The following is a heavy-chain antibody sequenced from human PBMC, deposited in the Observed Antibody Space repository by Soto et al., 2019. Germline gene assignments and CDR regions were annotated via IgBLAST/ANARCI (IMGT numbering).Heavy chain of an antibody. CDR2: IWYDGSNK. CDR1: GFTFSSYG. J-gene: IGHJ4*02. D-gene: IGHD3-9*01. V-gene: IGHV3-33*01. CDR3: ARDYLSILTGYYFDY. Sequence: PGGSLRLSCAASGFTFSSYGMHWVRQAPGKGLEWVAVIWYDGSNKYYVDSVKGRFTISRDNSKNTLYLQMNSLRAEDTAVYYCARDYLSILTGYYFDYWGQGTLVTVSS.